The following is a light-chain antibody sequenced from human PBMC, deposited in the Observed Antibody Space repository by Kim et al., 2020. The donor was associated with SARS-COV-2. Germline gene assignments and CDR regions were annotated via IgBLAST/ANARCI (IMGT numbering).Light chain of an antibody. V-gene: IGLV3-1*01. CDR2: QDE. Sequence: SYELTQPPSVSASPGQAASITCSGDKLGNKYASWYQQKPGQSPVLVIYQDEKRPSGIPERSSGSNSGNSATLTISGTQAMDEADYFCLAWDSSSGSYVFGPGTKVTVL. J-gene: IGLJ1*01. CDR1: KLGNKY. CDR3: LAWDSSSGSYV.